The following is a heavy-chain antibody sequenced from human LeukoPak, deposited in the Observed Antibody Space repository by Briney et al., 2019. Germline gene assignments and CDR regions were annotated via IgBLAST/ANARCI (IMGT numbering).Heavy chain of an antibody. CDR1: GFTVSSNY. D-gene: IGHD3-9*01. J-gene: IGHJ3*02. CDR2: IYSGGST. V-gene: IGHV3-53*01. Sequence: GGSLRLSCAASGFTVSSNYVSWVRQAPGKGLEWVSVIYSGGSTYYADSVKARFTISRDNSKNTLYLQMNSLRGEDTAVYYCAANYDILTGSDIWGQGTMVTVSS. CDR3: AANYDILTGSDI.